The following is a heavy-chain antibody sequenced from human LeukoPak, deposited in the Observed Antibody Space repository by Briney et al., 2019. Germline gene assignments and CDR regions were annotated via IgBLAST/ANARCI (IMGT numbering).Heavy chain of an antibody. CDR2: INHSGST. J-gene: IGHJ4*02. CDR1: GGSISSYY. Sequence: SETLSLTCTVSGGSISSYYWSWIRQPPGKGLEWIGEINHSGSTNYNPSLKSRVTISVDTSKNQFSLKLSSVTAADTAVYYCARGGYSGYANWGQGTLVTVSS. V-gene: IGHV4-34*01. CDR3: ARGGYSGYAN. D-gene: IGHD5-12*01.